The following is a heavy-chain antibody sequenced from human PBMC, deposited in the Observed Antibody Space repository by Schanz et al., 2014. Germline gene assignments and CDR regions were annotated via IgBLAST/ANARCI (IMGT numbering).Heavy chain of an antibody. J-gene: IGHJ6*02. D-gene: IGHD2-21*01. CDR3: TRDFRLEHLGSSHYYNAMDA. CDR1: GFTFSSYS. CDR2: ISISSSTR. Sequence: EVQLVESGGGLVQPGGSLRLSCAASGFTFSSYSMNWVRQAPGKGLEWVAYISISSSTRYYADSVKGRFTISRDNAKNSLFLQMNSLRAEDMAFYYSTRDFRLEHLGSSHYYNAMDAWGRGTPVTVSS. V-gene: IGHV3-48*01.